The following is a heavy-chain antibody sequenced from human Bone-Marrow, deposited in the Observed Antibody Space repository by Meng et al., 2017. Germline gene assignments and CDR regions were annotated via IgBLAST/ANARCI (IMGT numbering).Heavy chain of an antibody. Sequence: QVQLQESGPGMVKPSEPLSLTCTVSGGSISSYYWSWIRQPAGKGLEWIGRIYTSGSTNYNPSLKSRVTMSVDTSKNQFSLKLSSVTAADTAVYYCARDIRQGGNIWFDPWGQGTLVTVSS. D-gene: IGHD3-16*01. CDR2: IYTSGST. CDR3: ARDIRQGGNIWFDP. V-gene: IGHV4-4*07. CDR1: GGSISSYY. J-gene: IGHJ5*02.